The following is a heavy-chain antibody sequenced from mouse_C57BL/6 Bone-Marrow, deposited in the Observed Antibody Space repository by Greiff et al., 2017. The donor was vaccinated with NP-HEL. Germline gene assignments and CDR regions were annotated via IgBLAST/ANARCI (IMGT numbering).Heavy chain of an antibody. J-gene: IGHJ4*01. CDR2: IDPETGGT. D-gene: IGHD2-4*01. CDR3: TRCHDYDGTPYYAMDY. CDR1: GYTFTDYE. V-gene: IGHV1-15*01. Sequence: LQESGAELVRPGASVTLSCKASGYTFTDYEMHWVKQTPVHGLEWIGAIDPETGGTAYNQKFKGKAILTADKSSSTAYMELRSLTSEDSAVYYCTRCHDYDGTPYYAMDYWGQGTSVTVSS.